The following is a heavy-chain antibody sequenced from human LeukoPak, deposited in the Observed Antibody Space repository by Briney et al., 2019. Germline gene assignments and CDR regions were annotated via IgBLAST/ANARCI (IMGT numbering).Heavy chain of an antibody. CDR1: GGSISSYY. V-gene: IGHV4-34*01. CDR3: ARSDDSSFDY. Sequence: SETLSLTCTVSGGSISSYYWSWIRQPPGKGLEWIGEINHSGSTNYNPSLKSRVTISVDTSKNQFSLKLSSVTAADTAVYYCARSDDSSFDYWGQGTLVTVSS. CDR2: INHSGST. D-gene: IGHD3-22*01. J-gene: IGHJ4*02.